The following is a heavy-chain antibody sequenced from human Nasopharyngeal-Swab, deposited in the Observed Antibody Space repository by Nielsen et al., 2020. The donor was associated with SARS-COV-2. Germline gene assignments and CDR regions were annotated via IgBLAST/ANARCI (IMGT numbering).Heavy chain of an antibody. CDR3: ASGGYDFWSGSPSDY. J-gene: IGHJ4*02. CDR2: ISTTGSSK. Sequence: GGSLRLSCAASGFTFSDYCMSWIRQAPGKGLEWVSHISTTGSSKYYADSLKGRFTISRDNDKNSLYLQMNSLRADDTAVYYCASGGYDFWSGSPSDYWGLGTPVTVSS. D-gene: IGHD3-3*01. CDR1: GFTFSDYC. V-gene: IGHV3-11*04.